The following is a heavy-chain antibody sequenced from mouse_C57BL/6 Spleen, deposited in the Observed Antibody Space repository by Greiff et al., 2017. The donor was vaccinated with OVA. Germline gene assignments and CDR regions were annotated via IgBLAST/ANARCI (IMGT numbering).Heavy chain of an antibody. CDR1: GYTFTDYE. Sequence: QVQLQQSGAELVRPGASVTLSCKASGYTFTDYEMHWVKQTPVHGLEWIGAIDPETGGTAYNQKFKGKAILTADKSSSTAYMELRSLTSEDSAVYYCTRERDYGSTLFDYWGQGTTLTVSS. CDR2: IDPETGGT. J-gene: IGHJ2*01. CDR3: TRERDYGSTLFDY. D-gene: IGHD1-1*01. V-gene: IGHV1-15*01.